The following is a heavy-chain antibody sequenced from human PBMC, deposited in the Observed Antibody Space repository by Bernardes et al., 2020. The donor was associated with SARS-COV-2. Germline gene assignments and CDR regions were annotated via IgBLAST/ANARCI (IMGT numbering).Heavy chain of an antibody. J-gene: IGHJ5*02. Sequence: SETLSLTCTVSGGSISSSSYYWGWIRQPPGKGLEWIGSIYYSGSTYYNPSLKSRVTISVDTSKNQFSLKLSSVTAADTAVYYCARPHPTYDFWSGYHNWFDPWGQGTLVTVSS. D-gene: IGHD3-3*01. CDR1: GGSISSSSYY. CDR3: ARPHPTYDFWSGYHNWFDP. CDR2: IYYSGST. V-gene: IGHV4-39*01.